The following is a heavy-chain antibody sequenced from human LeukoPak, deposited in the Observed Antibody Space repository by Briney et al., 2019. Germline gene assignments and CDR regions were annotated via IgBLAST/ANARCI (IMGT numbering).Heavy chain of an antibody. J-gene: IGHJ4*02. CDR2: VSGSGDRT. D-gene: IGHD3-10*01. V-gene: IGHV3-23*01. CDR1: GFTFSNYA. Sequence: LTGGSLRLSCAASGFTFSNYAMSWVRQAPGKGLEWISAVSGSGDRTYYAGSVKGRFTISRDNSRNIVYPRMNSLRAEDTAVYFCANSRGYGSGNLWGQGTLVTVSS. CDR3: ANSRGYGSGNL.